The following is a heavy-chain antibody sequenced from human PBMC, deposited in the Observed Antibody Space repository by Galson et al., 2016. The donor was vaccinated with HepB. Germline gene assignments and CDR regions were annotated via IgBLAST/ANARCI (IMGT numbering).Heavy chain of an antibody. Sequence: SVKVSCKASGYRFRDYDVSWVRQAPGQGLEWMGWMNPHSGNTGYAQRLLGRIDMTSDDSINTAYLELHSLRSEDTAVYYCARAIRNQLLSEYWGQGTLITVSS. J-gene: IGHJ4*02. CDR2: MNPHSGNT. CDR3: ARAIRNQLLSEY. CDR1: GYRFRDYD. D-gene: IGHD1-14*01. V-gene: IGHV1-8*01.